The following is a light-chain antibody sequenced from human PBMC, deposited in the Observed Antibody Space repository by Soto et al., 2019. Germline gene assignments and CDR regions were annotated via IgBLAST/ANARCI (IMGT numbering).Light chain of an antibody. V-gene: IGKV3-20*01. CDR2: AAS. CDR3: QQYGTSPYT. J-gene: IGKJ2*01. Sequence: EIVLTQSPGTLSLSPRERATLSCRASQSISGSYLAWYQQKPGQAPRLLIFAASSRATGISDRFNGSVSGTDFTLSISRLEPEDFAVYYCQQYGTSPYTFGQGTKLEIK. CDR1: QSISGSY.